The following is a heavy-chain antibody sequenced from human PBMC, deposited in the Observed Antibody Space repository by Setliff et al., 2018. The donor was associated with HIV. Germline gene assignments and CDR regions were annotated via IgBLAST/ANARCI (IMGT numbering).Heavy chain of an antibody. Sequence: GGSLRLSCAASGFTFSSYPMSWVRQSPGKGPEWVSAISDGGGSTYYAVSVKGRFTISRDNSKNTLYLQMNSLRVEDTAVYYCAKPLTQWGVSPYHYAVDVWGQGTTVTVSS. D-gene: IGHD1-26*01. CDR3: AKPLTQWGVSPYHYAVDV. V-gene: IGHV3-23*01. CDR2: ISDGGGST. J-gene: IGHJ6*02. CDR1: GFTFSSYP.